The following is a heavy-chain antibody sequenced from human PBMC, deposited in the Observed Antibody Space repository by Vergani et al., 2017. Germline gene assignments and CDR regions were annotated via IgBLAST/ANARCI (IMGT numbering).Heavy chain of an antibody. V-gene: IGHV3-23*01. J-gene: IGHJ4*02. Sequence: EVQLLESGGGLVQPGGSLRLSCAASGFTFSSYAMSWVRQAPGKGLELVSAISGSGGSTYYADSVKGRFTISRDNSKNTLYLQMNSLRAEDTAVYYCAVTVKYVDTAKRPDYWGQGTLVTVSS. CDR1: GFTFSSYA. CDR2: ISGSGGST. D-gene: IGHD5-18*01. CDR3: AVTVKYVDTAKRPDY.